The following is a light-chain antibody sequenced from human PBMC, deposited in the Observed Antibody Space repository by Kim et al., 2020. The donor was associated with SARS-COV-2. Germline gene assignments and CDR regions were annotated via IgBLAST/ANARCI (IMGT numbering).Light chain of an antibody. CDR3: QQRINWMFP. CDR1: QSISSS. V-gene: IGKV3-11*01. J-gene: IGKJ3*01. Sequence: LSPGERATLSCRASQSISSSLAWYQQKPGQAPRLLIYDTSNRATGIPARFSGSGSGTDFTLTISSLEPEDFEVYYCQQRINWMFPFGPGTKVDIK. CDR2: DTS.